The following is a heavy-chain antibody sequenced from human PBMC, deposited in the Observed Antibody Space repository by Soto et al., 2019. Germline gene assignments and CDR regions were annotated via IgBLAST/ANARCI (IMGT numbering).Heavy chain of an antibody. CDR1: GFTFSSYD. J-gene: IGHJ4*02. D-gene: IGHD4-17*01. CDR2: IGNAGDT. V-gene: IGHV3-13*04. CDR3: ATTLVDYVLSYFDY. Sequence: GGSLRLSCAASGFTFSSYDMHWVRQATGKGLEWVSAIGNAGDTYYADSVKGRFTISRDNSKNTLYLQMNSLRAEDTAVYYCATTLVDYVLSYFDYWGQGTLVTVSS.